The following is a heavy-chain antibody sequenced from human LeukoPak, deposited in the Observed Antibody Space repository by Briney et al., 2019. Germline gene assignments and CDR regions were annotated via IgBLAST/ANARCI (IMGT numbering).Heavy chain of an antibody. CDR2: ISSSGSTI. J-gene: IGHJ4*02. CDR1: GFTFSSYE. CDR3: ARVRWEGTLRYFDY. V-gene: IGHV3-48*03. Sequence: PGGSLRLSCAASGFTFSSYEMNWVRQAPGKGLEWDSYISSSGSTIYYADSVKGRFTISRDNAKNSLYLQMNSLRAEDTALSYCARVRWEGTLRYFDYWGQGTLVTVSS. D-gene: IGHD1-26*01.